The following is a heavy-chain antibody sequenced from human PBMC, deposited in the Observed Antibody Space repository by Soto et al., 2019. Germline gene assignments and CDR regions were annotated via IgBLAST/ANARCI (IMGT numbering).Heavy chain of an antibody. D-gene: IGHD2-15*01. CDR1: GYTFTSYD. CDR2: MNPNSGNT. J-gene: IGHJ6*03. CDR3: ARTPYCSGGSCYFFYYYYYMDV. Sequence: QVQLVQSGAEVKKHGASVKVSCKASGYTFTSYDINWVRQATGQGLEWMGWMNPNSGNTGYAQKFQGRVTRTRNTSISKAYMELSSLRSEDTAVYYCARTPYCSGGSCYFFYYYYYMDVWGKGTTVTVSS. V-gene: IGHV1-8*01.